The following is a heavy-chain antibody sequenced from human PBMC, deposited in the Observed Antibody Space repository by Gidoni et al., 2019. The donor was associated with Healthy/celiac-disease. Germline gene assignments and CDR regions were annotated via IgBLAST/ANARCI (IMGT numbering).Heavy chain of an antibody. CDR3: ARVLLFYDSSGYYPDAFDI. CDR2: IYPGDSDT. V-gene: IGHV5-51*01. CDR1: GYRFTSYW. D-gene: IGHD3-22*01. Sequence: EVQLVQSGAEVKKPGESLKISCKGSGYRFTSYWIGWVRQMPGKGLEWMGIIYPGDSDTSYSPSFQGQVTISADKSISTAYLQWSSLKASDTAMYYCARVLLFYDSSGYYPDAFDIWGQGTMVTVSS. J-gene: IGHJ3*02.